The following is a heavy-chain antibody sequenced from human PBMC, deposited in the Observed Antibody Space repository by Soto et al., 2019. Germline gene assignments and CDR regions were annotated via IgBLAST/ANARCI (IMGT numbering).Heavy chain of an antibody. Sequence: GGSLGLSCAAFGLTVSGKKYLAWIRQAPGKGLEWVSYISSSSSYTNYADSVKGRFTISRDNAKNSLYLQMNSLRAEDTAVYYCARGGGMDVWGQGTTVTVSS. CDR1: GLTVSGKKY. J-gene: IGHJ6*02. CDR2: ISSSSSYT. V-gene: IGHV3-11*06. CDR3: ARGGGMDV.